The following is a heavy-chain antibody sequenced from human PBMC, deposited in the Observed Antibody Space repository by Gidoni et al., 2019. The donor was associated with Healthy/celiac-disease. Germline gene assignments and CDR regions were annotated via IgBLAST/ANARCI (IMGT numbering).Heavy chain of an antibody. J-gene: IGHJ6*02. CDR3: ARSEPTTWFGGPEDYGMDV. Sequence: EVQLVESGGGLVQPGGSLSLSCAASGFTFSRYELNWVRQAPGKGLEWVSYISSSGSTIYYADSVKGRFTISRDNAKNSLYLQMNSLRAEDTAVYYCARSEPTTWFGGPEDYGMDVWGQGTTVTVSS. V-gene: IGHV3-48*03. D-gene: IGHD3-10*01. CDR1: GFTFSRYE. CDR2: ISSSGSTI.